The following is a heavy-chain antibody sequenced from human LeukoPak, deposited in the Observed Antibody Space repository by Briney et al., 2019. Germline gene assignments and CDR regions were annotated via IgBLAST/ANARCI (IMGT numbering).Heavy chain of an antibody. D-gene: IGHD3-22*01. CDR1: GGSFSGYY. J-gene: IGHJ4*02. V-gene: IGHV4-34*01. CDR3: ARSRDSSGYYPDY. Sequence: SETLSLTCAVYGGSFSGYYWSWIRQPPGKGLEWIGEINHSGSTNYNPSLKSRVTISVDTSKNQFSLKLSSVTAADTAVYYRARSRDSSGYYPDYWGQGTLVTVSS. CDR2: INHSGST.